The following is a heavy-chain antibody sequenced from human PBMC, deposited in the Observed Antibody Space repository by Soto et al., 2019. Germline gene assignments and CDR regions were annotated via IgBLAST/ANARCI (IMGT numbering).Heavy chain of an antibody. CDR2: IFWSDER. CDR3: ARALREGLPIYYFDS. J-gene: IGHJ4*02. CDR1: GFSLSKARMG. Sequence: QVTLKESGPVLVKPTETLTLTCTVSGFSLSKARMGVSWIRQPPGKAVEWLAHIFWSDERSYNTSLKSRLTISRDTSKSQVVLTMTNVDPVDTGTYFCARALREGLPIYYFDSWGQGTLVTVSS. D-gene: IGHD1-26*01. V-gene: IGHV2-26*01.